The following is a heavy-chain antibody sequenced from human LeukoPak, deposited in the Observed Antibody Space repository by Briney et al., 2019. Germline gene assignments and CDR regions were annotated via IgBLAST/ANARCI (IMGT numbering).Heavy chain of an antibody. CDR3: ARVFKCSGGSCYRYYFDY. CDR2: MNPNSGNT. V-gene: IGHV1-8*02. J-gene: IGHJ4*02. CDR1: GYTFTDNL. Sequence: SVKVSCKASGYTFTDNLIHWVRQAPGQGLEWMGWMNPNSGNTGYAQKFQGRVTMTRNTPISTAYMELSSLRSEDTAVYYCARVFKCSGGSCYRYYFDYWGQGTLVTVSS. D-gene: IGHD2-15*01.